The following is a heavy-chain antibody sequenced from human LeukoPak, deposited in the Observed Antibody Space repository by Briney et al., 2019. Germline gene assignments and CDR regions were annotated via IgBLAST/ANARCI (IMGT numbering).Heavy chain of an antibody. D-gene: IGHD6-19*01. CDR3: AREEGSGWIFDY. CDR1: GVSFNRYW. CDR2: IKPDESEK. J-gene: IGHJ4*02. V-gene: IGHV3-7*01. Sequence: GGSLRLSCAASGVSFNRYWMSWVRQGPGPGLELVAHIKPDESEKFYVDSVKGRFIIFRDNPKKSMYLQMNSMRAEDTALYYCAREEGSGWIFDYWGQGTLVTVPS.